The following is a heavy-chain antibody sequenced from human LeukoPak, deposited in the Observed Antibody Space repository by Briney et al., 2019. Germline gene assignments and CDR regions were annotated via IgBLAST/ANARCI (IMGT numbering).Heavy chain of an antibody. Sequence: ASVRVSCKPSGYTFTGYYMHWVRQAPGQGLERMGWIDPDSGGTNYAQKFQGRVTMTRDTSISTAYMEAGRLRSDDTAVYYCARPPGRAGYNPYDYWGQGTLVTVSS. J-gene: IGHJ4*02. V-gene: IGHV1-2*02. D-gene: IGHD5-24*01. CDR1: GYTFTGYY. CDR2: IDPDSGGT. CDR3: ARPPGRAGYNPYDY.